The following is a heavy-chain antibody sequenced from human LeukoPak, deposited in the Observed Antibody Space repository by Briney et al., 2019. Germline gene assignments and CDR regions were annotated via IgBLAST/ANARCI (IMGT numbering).Heavy chain of an antibody. CDR3: ARRSKAVYYGSGSHMDY. V-gene: IGHV4-34*01. J-gene: IGHJ4*02. Sequence: SETLSLTCTVSAGSLSVYYWSWIRQPPGKGLEWIGEINHSGSTNYNPSLKSRVTISVDTSKNQFSLKLSSVTAADTAVYYCARRSKAVYYGSGSHMDYWGQGTLVTVSS. CDR1: AGSLSVYY. D-gene: IGHD3-10*01. CDR2: INHSGST.